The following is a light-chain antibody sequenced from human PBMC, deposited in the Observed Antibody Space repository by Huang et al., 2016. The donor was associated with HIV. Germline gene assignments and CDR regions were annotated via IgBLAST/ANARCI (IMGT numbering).Light chain of an antibody. J-gene: IGKJ2*01. Sequence: DIQMTQSPSSLSASVGDTVIITCRASQNISKYLNWYQQVPGRAPKLLIYGTSNLPRGVSLMRCSGRASRTDFTLTITSLQPEDAATYFCQQSYGIPRTFGLGT. CDR1: QNISKY. CDR2: GTS. V-gene: IGKV1-39*01. CDR3: QQSYGIPRT.